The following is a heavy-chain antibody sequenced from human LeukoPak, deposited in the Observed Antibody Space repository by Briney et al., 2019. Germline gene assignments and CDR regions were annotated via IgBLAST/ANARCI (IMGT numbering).Heavy chain of an antibody. CDR3: AKDSSYSSSWYYFDY. D-gene: IGHD6-13*01. Sequence: GRSLRLSCAASGFTFDDYAMHWVRQAPGKGLEWVSGISWNSGSIGYADSVKGRFTLSRDNAKNSLYLQMNSLRAEDTALYYCAKDSSYSSSWYYFDYWGQGTLVTVSS. CDR2: ISWNSGSI. CDR1: GFTFDDYA. J-gene: IGHJ4*02. V-gene: IGHV3-9*01.